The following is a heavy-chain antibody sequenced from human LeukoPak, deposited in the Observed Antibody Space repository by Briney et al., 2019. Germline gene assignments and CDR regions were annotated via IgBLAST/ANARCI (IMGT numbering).Heavy chain of an antibody. V-gene: IGHV1-69*05. Sequence: SVKVSCKASGGTFSSYAISWVRQAPGQGLEWMGGIIPIFGTANYAQKFQGRVTITTDESTSTAYMELSSLRSGDTAVYYCVYGDYLYYFDYWGQGTLVTVSS. CDR1: GGTFSSYA. J-gene: IGHJ4*02. D-gene: IGHD4-17*01. CDR2: IIPIFGTA. CDR3: VYGDYLYYFDY.